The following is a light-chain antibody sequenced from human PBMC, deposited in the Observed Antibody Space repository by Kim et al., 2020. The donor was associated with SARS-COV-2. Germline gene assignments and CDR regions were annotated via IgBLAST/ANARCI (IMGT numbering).Light chain of an antibody. CDR2: AAA. J-gene: IGKJ3*01. V-gene: IGKV1-12*01. CDR1: PGVSTW. CDR3: QQSYSLPLT. Sequence: LMTQSPSSVSASVGDRVTITCRASPGVSTWLAWYQQKPGKAPKLLIYAAADLQSGVPSRFSGSGSGTDFTLTISSLQPEDVATYSCQQSYSLPLTFGPGTKVDIK.